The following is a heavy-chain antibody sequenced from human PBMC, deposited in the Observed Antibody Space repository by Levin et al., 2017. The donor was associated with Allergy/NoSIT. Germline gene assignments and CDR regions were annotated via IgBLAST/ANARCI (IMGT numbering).Heavy chain of an antibody. J-gene: IGHJ3*02. D-gene: IGHD3-22*01. Sequence: SETLSLTCTVSGGSISSYYWSWIRQPPGKGLEWIGYIYYSGSTNYNPSLKSRVTISVDTSKNQFSLKLSSVTAADTAVYYCARTKGNSSGYFSAADAFDIWGQGTMVTVSS. CDR3: ARTKGNSSGYFSAADAFDI. CDR2: IYYSGST. V-gene: IGHV4-59*01. CDR1: GGSISSYY.